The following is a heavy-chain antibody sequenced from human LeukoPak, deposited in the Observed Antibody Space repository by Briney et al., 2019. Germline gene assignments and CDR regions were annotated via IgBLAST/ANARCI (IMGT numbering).Heavy chain of an antibody. CDR2: IYYTGST. D-gene: IGHD3-22*01. CDR1: GGSIXTNY. V-gene: IGHV4-59*08. CDR3: ATAXYYYDSSDYPVAFDI. J-gene: IGHJ3*02. Sequence: SETLSLTCSVXGGSIXTNYWNWXXQPXGQGLEWIGYIYYTGSTNYNPSXKSRVTISVDTSEKQFSLKLSSVTAADTAVYYCATAXYYYDSSDYPVAFDIWGQGTMVTVSS.